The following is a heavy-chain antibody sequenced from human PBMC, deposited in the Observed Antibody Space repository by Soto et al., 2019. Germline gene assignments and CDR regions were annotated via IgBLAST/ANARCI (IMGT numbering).Heavy chain of an antibody. CDR3: ARLHFDWLLPQVWFGP. CDR1: GGSISNSRFY. D-gene: IGHD3-9*01. Sequence: SETLSLTCTVSGGSISNSRFYWAWIRQPPGEGLEWIGSIYHTGNAYYNPSLKSRVTISVDTSKNQFSLKLSSVTAADTAVYYCARLHFDWLLPQVWFGPWGQGTLVTVSS. V-gene: IGHV4-39*01. CDR2: IYHTGNA. J-gene: IGHJ5*02.